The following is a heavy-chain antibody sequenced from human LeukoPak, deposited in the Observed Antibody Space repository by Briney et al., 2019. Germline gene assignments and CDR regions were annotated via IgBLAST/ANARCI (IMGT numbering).Heavy chain of an antibody. Sequence: SETLSLTCAVYGGSFSGYYWSWIRQPPGKGLEWIGEINHSGSTNYNPSLKSRVTISVDTSKNQFSLKLSSVTAADTAVYYCARDGIAAEGVFDYWGQGTLVTVSS. J-gene: IGHJ4*02. CDR2: INHSGST. CDR3: ARDGIAAEGVFDY. V-gene: IGHV4-34*01. D-gene: IGHD6-13*01. CDR1: GGSFSGYY.